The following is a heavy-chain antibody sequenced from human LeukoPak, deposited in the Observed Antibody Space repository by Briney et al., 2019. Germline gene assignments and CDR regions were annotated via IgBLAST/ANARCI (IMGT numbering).Heavy chain of an antibody. CDR2: IWYDGSNK. V-gene: IGHV3-33*01. D-gene: IGHD6-19*01. J-gene: IGHJ5*02. CDR3: ARDPYSSGWYYLT. Sequence: GGSLRLSCAASGFTFSSYGMHWVRQAPGKWLEWVAVIWYDGSNKYYADSVKGRFTISRDNSKNTLFLQMNSLRAEDTAVYYCARDPYSSGWYYLTWGQGTLVTVSA. CDR1: GFTFSSYG.